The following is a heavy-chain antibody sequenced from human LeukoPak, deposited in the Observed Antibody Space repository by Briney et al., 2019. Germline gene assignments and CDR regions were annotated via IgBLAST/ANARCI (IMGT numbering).Heavy chain of an antibody. Sequence: SETLSLTCAVYGGSFSGYYWSWIRQPPGKGLEWIGEINHSGSTNYNPSLKSRVTISVDTSKNQFSLKLSSVTAADTAVYYCARHSSGWEVDYWGQRTLVTVSS. D-gene: IGHD6-19*01. J-gene: IGHJ4*02. V-gene: IGHV4-34*01. CDR2: INHSGST. CDR1: GGSFSGYY. CDR3: ARHSSGWEVDY.